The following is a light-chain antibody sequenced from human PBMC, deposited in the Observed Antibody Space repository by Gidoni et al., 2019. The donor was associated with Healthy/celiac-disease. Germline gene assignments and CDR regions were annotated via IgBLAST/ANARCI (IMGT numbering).Light chain of an antibody. Sequence: QSALTQPASVSGSPGPSTTISCTGTSSDVGSYNLVSWYQQHPGKAPKLMIYEVSKRPSGVSNRFSGSKSGNTASLTISELQAEDEADYYCCSYAGSSIWVFGGGTKLTVL. J-gene: IGLJ3*02. CDR3: CSYAGSSIWV. CDR2: EVS. V-gene: IGLV2-23*02. CDR1: SSDVGSYNL.